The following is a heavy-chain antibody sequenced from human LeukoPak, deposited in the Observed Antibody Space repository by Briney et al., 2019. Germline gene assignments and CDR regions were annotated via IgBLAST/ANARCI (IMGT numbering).Heavy chain of an antibody. CDR2: MNPNSGNT. D-gene: IGHD6-19*01. J-gene: IGHJ4*02. CDR1: GYTFTSYD. V-gene: IGHV1-8*01. CDR3: AKDEGLIAVATHPFDY. Sequence: ASVKVSCKASGYTFTSYDINWVRQATGQGLEWMGWMNPNSGNTGYAQKFQGRVTMTRNTSISTAYMELSSLRSEDTAVYYCAKDEGLIAVATHPFDYWGQGTLVTVSS.